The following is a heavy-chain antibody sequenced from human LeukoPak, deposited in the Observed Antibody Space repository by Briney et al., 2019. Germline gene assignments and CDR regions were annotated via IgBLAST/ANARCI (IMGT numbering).Heavy chain of an antibody. CDR2: ISWNSGSI. CDR3: ARNARGPGDY. V-gene: IGHV3-9*01. CDR1: GFTFSSYA. J-gene: IGHJ4*02. Sequence: GGSLRLSCAASGFTFSSYAMSWVRQAPGKGLEWVSGISWNSGSIGYADSVKGRFTISRDNAKNSLYLQMNSLRAEDTAIYYCARNARGPGDYWGQGTVVTVSS.